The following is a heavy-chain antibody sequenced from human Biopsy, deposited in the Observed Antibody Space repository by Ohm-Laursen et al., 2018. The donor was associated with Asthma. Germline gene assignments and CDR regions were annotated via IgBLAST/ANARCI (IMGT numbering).Heavy chain of an antibody. CDR3: ARGQKSAGDRWFDP. V-gene: IGHV1-3*04. Sequence: SVKVSCKASGYNFISFAIHWVRQAPGQRLEWMGWVNTGNGDTKYSQKFQGRVTITRDTSASTAYMELSSLRSEDTAVYYCARGQKSAGDRWFDPWGQGTLVTVSS. J-gene: IGHJ5*02. D-gene: IGHD6-13*01. CDR2: VNTGNGDT. CDR1: GYNFISFA.